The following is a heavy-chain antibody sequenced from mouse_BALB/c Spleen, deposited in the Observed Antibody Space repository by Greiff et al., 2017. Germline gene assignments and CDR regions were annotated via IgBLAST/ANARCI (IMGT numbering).Heavy chain of an antibody. Sequence: EVQRVESGGGLVQPGGSRKLSCAASGFTFSSFGMHWVRQAPEKGLEWVAYISSGSSTIYYADTVKGRFTISRDNPKNTLFLQMTSLRSEDTAMYYCARGGSYYGSLYAMDYWGQGTSVTVSS. J-gene: IGHJ4*01. D-gene: IGHD1-2*01. CDR1: GFTFSSFG. CDR2: ISSGSSTI. CDR3: ARGGSYYGSLYAMDY. V-gene: IGHV5-17*02.